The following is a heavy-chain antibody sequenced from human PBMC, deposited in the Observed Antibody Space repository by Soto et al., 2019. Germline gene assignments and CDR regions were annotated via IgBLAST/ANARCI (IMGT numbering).Heavy chain of an antibody. CDR2: ISWNSGSI. CDR3: AKAKTRRHSSATDY. CDR1: GFTFDDYA. D-gene: IGHD6-19*01. J-gene: IGHJ4*02. V-gene: IGHV3-9*01. Sequence: EVQLVESGGGLVQPGRSLRLSCAASGFTFDDYAMHWVRQAPGKGLEWVSGISWNSGSIGYADSVKGRFTISRDNAKNSLYLQMNSLRAEDTALYYCAKAKTRRHSSATDYWGQGTLVTVSS.